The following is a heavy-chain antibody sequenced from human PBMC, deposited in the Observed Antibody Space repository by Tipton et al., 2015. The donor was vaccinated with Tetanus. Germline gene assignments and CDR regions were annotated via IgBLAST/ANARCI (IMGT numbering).Heavy chain of an antibody. V-gene: IGHV4-39*01. Sequence: LRLSCTVSGGSIRGGTFYWGWIRQPPGKGLEWIGSIYESGDTYYIPSLKSRVTISVDTSKNQFSLNLNSMAAADTGVYYCARHQSGYFTPFNYWGQGNLVTVSS. D-gene: IGHD3-3*01. J-gene: IGHJ4*02. CDR2: IYESGDT. CDR1: GGSIRGGTFY. CDR3: ARHQSGYFTPFNY.